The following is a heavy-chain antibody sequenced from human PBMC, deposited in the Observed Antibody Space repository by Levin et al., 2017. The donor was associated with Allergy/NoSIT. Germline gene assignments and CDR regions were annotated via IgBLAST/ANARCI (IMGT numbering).Heavy chain of an antibody. CDR2: IYYSGST. J-gene: IGHJ5*02. D-gene: IGHD2-15*01. CDR3: ARTVDCSGGSCYHSSWFDP. Sequence: GSLRLSCTVSGGSISSYYWSWIRQPPGKGLEWIGYIYYSGSTNYNPSLKSRVTISVDTSKNQFSLKLNSVTAADTAVYYCARTVDCSGGSCYHSSWFDPWGQGTLVIVSS. V-gene: IGHV4-59*08. CDR1: GGSISSYY.